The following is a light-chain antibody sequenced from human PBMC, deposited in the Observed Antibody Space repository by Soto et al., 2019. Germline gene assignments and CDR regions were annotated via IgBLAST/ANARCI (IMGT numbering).Light chain of an antibody. J-gene: IGLJ3*02. V-gene: IGLV2-8*01. CDR1: KSDAGGSTY. Sequence: QSALTQPPSASGSPGQSVTISCTGTKSDAGGSTYVSWYQQHPGKAPKLVIYEVIKRPSGVPDRFSGSRSGNTASLTVSGLQAEDEADYYCSSNVGGTNVKMFGGGTKLTVL. CDR2: EVI. CDR3: SSNVGGTNVKM.